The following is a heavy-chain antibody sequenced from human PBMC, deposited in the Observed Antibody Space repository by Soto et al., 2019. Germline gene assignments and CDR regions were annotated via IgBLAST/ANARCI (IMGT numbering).Heavy chain of an antibody. V-gene: IGHV3-74*01. J-gene: IGHJ4*01. CDR2: INDDGSST. CDR1: GFTFSSYY. D-gene: IGHD4-17*01. Sequence: DVQLVESGGGLVQPGGSLRLSCEASGFTFSSYYMHWIRQVPGKGLVWVCRINDDGSSTDYADSVKGRFTISRDNAKNTAYLQMNSLTDEDTAVYYCARGLYGASGGNDHWGHGTLVTVSS. CDR3: ARGLYGASGGNDH.